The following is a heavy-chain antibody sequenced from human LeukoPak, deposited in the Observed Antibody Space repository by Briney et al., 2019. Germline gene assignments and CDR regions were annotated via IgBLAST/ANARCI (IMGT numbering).Heavy chain of an antibody. V-gene: IGHV3-23*01. D-gene: IGHD3-22*01. J-gene: IGHJ4*02. CDR1: GFTFSSYA. Sequence: GGSLRLSCAASGFTFSSYAMSWVRQAPGKGLEWVSAISGSCGSTYYADSVKGRFTISRDNSKNTLYLQMNSLRAEDTAVYYCAKDGSGWDYDSSGYYYDYWGQGTLITVSS. CDR2: ISGSCGST. CDR3: AKDGSGWDYDSSGYYYDY.